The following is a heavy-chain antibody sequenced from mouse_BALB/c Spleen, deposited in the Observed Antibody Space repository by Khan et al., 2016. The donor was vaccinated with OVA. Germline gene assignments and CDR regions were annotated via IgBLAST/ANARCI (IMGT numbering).Heavy chain of an antibody. Sequence: QIQLVQSGPELKKPGETVRISCKASGYTFTTAGIQWVQKMPGKGLKWIGWINTHSGVPKYAEDFKGRFAFSLAISVNTAYLQITNLKNEDTATYFCARGRAAYYRNDGGAMEYWGQGTSVTVSS. J-gene: IGHJ4*01. CDR1: GYTFTTAG. CDR3: ARGRAAYYRNDGGAMEY. CDR2: INTHSGVP. D-gene: IGHD2-14*01. V-gene: IGHV9-4*02.